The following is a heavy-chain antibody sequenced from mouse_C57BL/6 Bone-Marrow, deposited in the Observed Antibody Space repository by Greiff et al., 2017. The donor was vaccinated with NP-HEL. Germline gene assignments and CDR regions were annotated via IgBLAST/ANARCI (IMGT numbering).Heavy chain of an antibody. CDR3: AREDDYGGYFDV. CDR2: INPNNGGT. V-gene: IGHV1-18*01. D-gene: IGHD2-4*01. CDR1: GYTFTDYN. J-gene: IGHJ1*03. Sequence: VQLKQSGPELVKPGASVKIPCKASGYTFTDYNMDWVKQSHGKSLEWIGDINPNNGGTIYNQKFKGKATLTGDKSSSTAYMELRSLTSEDTAVYYCAREDDYGGYFDVWGTGTTVTVSS.